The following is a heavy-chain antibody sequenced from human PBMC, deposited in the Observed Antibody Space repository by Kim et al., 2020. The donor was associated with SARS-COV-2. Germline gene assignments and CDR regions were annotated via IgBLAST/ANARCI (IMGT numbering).Heavy chain of an antibody. V-gene: IGHV4-31*02. J-gene: IGHJ6*02. CDR3: ARDLRVDPYGMDV. Sequence: YNPSLKSRVTISVDTSKNQFSLKLSSVTAADTAVYYCARDLRVDPYGMDVWGQGTTVTVSS.